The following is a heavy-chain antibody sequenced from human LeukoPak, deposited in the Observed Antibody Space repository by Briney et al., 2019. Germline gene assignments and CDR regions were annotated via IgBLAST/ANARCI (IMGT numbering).Heavy chain of an antibody. CDR2: ISGSDGNT. Sequence: GGSLRLSCAASGFTFSKYAMSWVRQAPGKGLEWVSAISGSDGNTFYADSVKGRFTISRDNSKNTLSLRMNSLRAEDTALYYCAKDSSVPYGITDWGQGTLVTVSS. D-gene: IGHD4-17*01. V-gene: IGHV3-23*01. J-gene: IGHJ4*02. CDR1: GFTFSKYA. CDR3: AKDSSVPYGITD.